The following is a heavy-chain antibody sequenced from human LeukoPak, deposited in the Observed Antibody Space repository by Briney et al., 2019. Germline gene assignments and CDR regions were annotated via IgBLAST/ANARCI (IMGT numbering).Heavy chain of an antibody. J-gene: IGHJ3*02. V-gene: IGHV4-4*09. CDR2: INTNGRT. CDR1: GGSIRDYQ. D-gene: IGHD1-26*01. CDR3: ARPIVEWELLGRAFDI. Sequence: PSETLSLTCAVSGGSIRDYQWSWIRQPPGKGLEWIGHINTNGRTDCNPSLRSRLTFSVDTSRDQFSLKLSSVTAADTAVYYCARPIVEWELLGRAFDIWGQGTMVTVSS.